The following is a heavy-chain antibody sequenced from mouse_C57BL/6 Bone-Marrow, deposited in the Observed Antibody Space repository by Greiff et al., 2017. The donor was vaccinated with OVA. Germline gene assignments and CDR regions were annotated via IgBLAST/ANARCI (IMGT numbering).Heavy chain of an antibody. CDR3: RTVVEYFDV. Sequence: EVQLQESGPVLVKPGASVKMSCKASGYTFTDYYMNWVKQSHGKSLEWIGVINPYNGGTSYNQKFKGKATLTVDKSSSTAYMELNSLTSEDSAVYYCRTVVEYFDVWGTGTTVTVSS. J-gene: IGHJ1*03. CDR2: INPYNGGT. D-gene: IGHD1-1*01. CDR1: GYTFTDYY. V-gene: IGHV1-19*01.